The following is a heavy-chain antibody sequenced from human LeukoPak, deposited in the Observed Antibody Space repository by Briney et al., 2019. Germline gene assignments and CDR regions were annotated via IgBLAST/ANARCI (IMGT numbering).Heavy chain of an antibody. CDR3: ARGEEKATITALDP. CDR2: ISSSSSYI. CDR1: GFTFSNYD. V-gene: IGHV3-21*01. D-gene: IGHD5-24*01. J-gene: IGHJ5*02. Sequence: GGSLRLSCAASGFTFSNYDMHWVRQAPGKGLEWVSAISSSSSYIYYADSIKGRFTISRDNAENSLYLQMNSLRAVDTAVYFFARGEEKATITALDPWGQGTLVTVSS.